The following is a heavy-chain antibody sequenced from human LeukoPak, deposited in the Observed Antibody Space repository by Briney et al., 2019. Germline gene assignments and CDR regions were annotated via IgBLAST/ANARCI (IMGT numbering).Heavy chain of an antibody. V-gene: IGHV3-23*01. CDR3: ARGLDYDILTF. Sequence: GGSLRLSCAASGFTFSTYGMTWVRQAPGKGLEWVSSISGSGGSTYYADSVKGRVTVSRDNSKNTLYLQMDSLRTEDTAVYYCARGLDYDILTFWGQGTLVTVSS. CDR1: GFTFSTYG. J-gene: IGHJ4*02. CDR2: ISGSGGST. D-gene: IGHD3-9*01.